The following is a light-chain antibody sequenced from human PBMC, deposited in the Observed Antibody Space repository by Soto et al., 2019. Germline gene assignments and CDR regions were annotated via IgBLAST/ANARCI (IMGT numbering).Light chain of an antibody. CDR2: GAS. J-gene: IGKJ4*01. V-gene: IGKV1-39*01. Sequence: DIQLTTSPSSLYASIGARVTITCRASQSISTYLNWFQQKPGKANQLLIYGASTLHSGVPSTFSGRGYGTDFTLTISSLQPEESATYDGKKKYSPPPTFGGGNKVAI. CDR3: KKKYSPPPT. CDR1: QSISTY.